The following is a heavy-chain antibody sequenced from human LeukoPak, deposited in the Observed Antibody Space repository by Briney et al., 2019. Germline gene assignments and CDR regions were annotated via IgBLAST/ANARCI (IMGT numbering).Heavy chain of an antibody. Sequence: TLSLTCTVSGGSVSSGSYYWSWIRQPPGKALEWLALIFWNDDKRYSPSLKSRLTITKDTSKNQVVLTMTNMDPVDTATYYCAHRPRYNWNDFDYWGQGTLVTVSS. CDR1: GGSVSSGSYY. J-gene: IGHJ4*02. V-gene: IGHV2-5*01. D-gene: IGHD1-1*01. CDR2: IFWNDDK. CDR3: AHRPRYNWNDFDY.